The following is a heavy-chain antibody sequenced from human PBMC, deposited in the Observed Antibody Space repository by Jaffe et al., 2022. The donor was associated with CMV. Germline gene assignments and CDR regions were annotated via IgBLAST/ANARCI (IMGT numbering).Heavy chain of an antibody. J-gene: IGHJ6*03. CDR1: GFTFSDYS. CDR2: ISSSSSYI. Sequence: EVQLVESGGGLVKPGGSLRLSCAASGFTFSDYSMNWVRQAPGKGLEWVSSISSSSSYIYYADSVKGRFTISRDNAKNSLYLQMNSLRAEDTAVYYCARDLTIVDYYYMDVWGKGTTVTVSS. D-gene: IGHD3-3*01. V-gene: IGHV3-21*01. CDR3: ARDLTIVDYYYMDV.